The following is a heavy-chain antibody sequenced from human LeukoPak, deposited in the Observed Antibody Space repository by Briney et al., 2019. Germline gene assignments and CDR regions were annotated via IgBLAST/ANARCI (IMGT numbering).Heavy chain of an antibody. V-gene: IGHV4-38-2*01. D-gene: IGHD6-6*01. CDR3: ASAAYSSSSPDPFYYYYYYMDV. CDR2: IYHSGST. J-gene: IGHJ6*03. CDR1: GYSISSGYY. Sequence: SETLSLTCAVSGYSISSGYYWGWIRQPPGKGLEWIGSIYHSGSTYYNPSLKSRVTISVDTSKNQFSLKLSSVTAADTAVYYCASAAYSSSSPDPFYYYYYYMDVWGKGTTVTVSS.